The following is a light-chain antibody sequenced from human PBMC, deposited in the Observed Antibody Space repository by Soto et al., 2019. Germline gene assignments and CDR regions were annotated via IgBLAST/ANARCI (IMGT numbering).Light chain of an antibody. Sequence: DIQMTQSPSAISASVGDRVTLTCRASQGIDKNLAWFQQTQGKPPKILIYAASGLQGGVPSRFSGIGSGTDFTLTLSSLQREDFETYYCQQSHSTPRTFGGGTKV. CDR3: QQSHSTPRT. J-gene: IGKJ4*01. CDR1: QGIDKN. CDR2: AAS. V-gene: IGKV1-39*01.